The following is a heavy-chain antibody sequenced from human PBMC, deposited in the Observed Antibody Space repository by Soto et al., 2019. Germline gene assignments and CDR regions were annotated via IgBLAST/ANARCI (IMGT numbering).Heavy chain of an antibody. J-gene: IGHJ6*02. CDR2: ISSSSSYI. Sequence: GSLRLSCAASGFTFSSYSMNWVRQAPGKGLEWVSSISSSSSYIYYADSVKGRFTISRDNAKNSLYLQMNSLRAEDTAVYYCASGGGYSGYDYVGIGRLEDYYYYGMDVWGQGTTVTVSS. V-gene: IGHV3-21*01. D-gene: IGHD5-12*01. CDR1: GFTFSSYS. CDR3: ASGGGYSGYDYVGIGRLEDYYYYGMDV.